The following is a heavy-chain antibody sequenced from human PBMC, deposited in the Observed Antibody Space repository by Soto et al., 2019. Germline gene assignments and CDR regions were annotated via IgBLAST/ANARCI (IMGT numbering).Heavy chain of an antibody. J-gene: IGHJ2*01. Sequence: AGSLIPSCAASGFTFSSSAMSWVRQAPGKGLEWVSAISGSGGSTYYADSVKGRFTISRDNSKNTLYLQMNSLRAEDTAVYYCAKEALERPQNWYFDLWGRGTLVTVSS. V-gene: IGHV3-23*01. CDR2: ISGSGGST. CDR3: AKEALERPQNWYFDL. CDR1: GFTFSSSA.